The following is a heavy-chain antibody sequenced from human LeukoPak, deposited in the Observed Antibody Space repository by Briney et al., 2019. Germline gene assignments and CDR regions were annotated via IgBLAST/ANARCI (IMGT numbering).Heavy chain of an antibody. Sequence: SGGSLRLSCAASGFSFSTYGMHWVRQTPGKGLEWVAFIRYDGGNKYIDSVKGQFTISRDNSKNTLYLQMNSLRSDDTAVYYCARVIDGYEQWLVLGYWGQGTLVTVSS. CDR1: GFSFSTYG. CDR2: IRYDGGNK. D-gene: IGHD6-19*01. CDR3: ARVIDGYEQWLVLGY. J-gene: IGHJ4*02. V-gene: IGHV3-30*02.